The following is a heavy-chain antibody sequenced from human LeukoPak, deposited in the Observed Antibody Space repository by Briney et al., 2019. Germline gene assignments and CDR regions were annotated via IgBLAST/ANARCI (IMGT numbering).Heavy chain of an antibody. J-gene: IGHJ4*02. V-gene: IGHV3-23*01. CDR2: ISGSDGST. D-gene: IGHD2-2*01. CDR3: SKGPHSMYSTSWFDY. CDR1: GFSFSNYA. Sequence: GASLRLCCTASGFSFSNYAMSWVRQTTGKGLEWVSTISGSDGSTNYADSVKGRFTISRDNSENTLSLQMNSLRAEDTAIYYCSKGPHSMYSTSWFDYWGQGTLVTVSS.